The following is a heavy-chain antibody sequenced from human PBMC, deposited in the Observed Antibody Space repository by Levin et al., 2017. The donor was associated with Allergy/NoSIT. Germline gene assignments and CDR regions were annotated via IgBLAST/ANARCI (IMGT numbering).Heavy chain of an antibody. CDR3: VQGGTTVTSLASLAS. Sequence: SLKISCAASGFTFDDYAMHWVRQAPGKGLEWVSGISWNSGRIAYADSVKGRFIISRDNAKNSLYLQVNSLRSEDTAFYYCVQGGTTVTSLASLASWGQGTLVTVSS. CDR1: GFTFDDYA. CDR2: ISWNSGRI. J-gene: IGHJ4*02. D-gene: IGHD4-11*01. V-gene: IGHV3-9*01.